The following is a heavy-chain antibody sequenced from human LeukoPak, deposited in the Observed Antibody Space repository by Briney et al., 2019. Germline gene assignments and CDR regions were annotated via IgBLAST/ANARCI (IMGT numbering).Heavy chain of an antibody. CDR2: INPHSGVT. CDR1: GFTFSGYY. CDR3: VREGNEVLTKNFGH. D-gene: IGHD4/OR15-4a*01. J-gene: IGHJ4*02. V-gene: IGHV1-2*02. Sequence: ASVKVSCKASGFTFSGYYIHWVRQAPGQGLEWMGYINPHSGVTSFPQKFQGRVTLSTDTSISAAYMELSSLISDDTAMYCCVREGNEVLTKNFGHWGQGALVTVSS.